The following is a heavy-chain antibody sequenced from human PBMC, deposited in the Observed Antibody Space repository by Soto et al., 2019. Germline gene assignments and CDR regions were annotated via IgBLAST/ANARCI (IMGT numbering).Heavy chain of an antibody. V-gene: IGHV4-30-4*01. CDR2: IHSSGSI. CDR3: ARDLDGLHDDTSGPFPRPG. D-gene: IGHD3-22*01. Sequence: PSETLSLTCTVSGGSISSDDYYWSWIRQAPGRGPEWIGYIHSSGSIYYNPSLKSRATMSIDTAGNQFSLKVSSVTVADTAVYYCARDLDGLHDDTSGPFPRPGWGQGTLVTVS. CDR1: GGSISSDDYY. J-gene: IGHJ1*01.